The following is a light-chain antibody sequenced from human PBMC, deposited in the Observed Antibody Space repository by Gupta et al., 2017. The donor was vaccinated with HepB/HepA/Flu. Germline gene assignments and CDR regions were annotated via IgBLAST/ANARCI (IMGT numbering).Light chain of an antibody. CDR2: HVN. CDR3: SSHSISSANYYV. J-gene: IGLJ1*01. V-gene: IGLV2-14*03. Sequence: QSALTQPASVSGSPGQSITISCAGTSSDVGNYNYVSWYQQHPAKAPKLIIYHVNNRPSGGANRVSASKSGNTATVTISGLQAEDEADYYCSSHSISSANYYVFGSGTKVTVL. CDR1: SSDVGNYNY.